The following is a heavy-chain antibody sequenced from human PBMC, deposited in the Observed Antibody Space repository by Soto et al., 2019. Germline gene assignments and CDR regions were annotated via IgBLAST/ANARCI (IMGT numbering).Heavy chain of an antibody. D-gene: IGHD6-13*01. Sequence: SETMSVTSAVEGGSFRGYCWSWIRQPPGKGLEWIGEINHSGSTNYNPSLKSRVTISVDTSKNQFSLKLSSVTAADTAVYYCARFSSSWYGGFDYWGQGTLVTVSS. CDR1: GGSFRGYC. J-gene: IGHJ4*02. CDR3: ARFSSSWYGGFDY. CDR2: INHSGST. V-gene: IGHV4-34*01.